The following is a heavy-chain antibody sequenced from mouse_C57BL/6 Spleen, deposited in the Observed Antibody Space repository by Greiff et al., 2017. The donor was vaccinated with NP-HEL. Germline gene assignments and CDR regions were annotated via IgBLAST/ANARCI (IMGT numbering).Heavy chain of an antibody. CDR1: GFTFSSYA. Sequence: DVKLVESGGGLVKPGGSLKLSCAASGFTFSSYAMSWVRQTPEKRLEWVATISDGGSYTYYPDNVKGRFTISRDKAKNNLYLQMSRLKSEDTAMYYCARGNYYDCEGYFDYWGQGTTLTVSS. CDR2: ISDGGSYT. CDR3: ARGNYYDCEGYFDY. V-gene: IGHV5-4*03. D-gene: IGHD2-4*01. J-gene: IGHJ2*01.